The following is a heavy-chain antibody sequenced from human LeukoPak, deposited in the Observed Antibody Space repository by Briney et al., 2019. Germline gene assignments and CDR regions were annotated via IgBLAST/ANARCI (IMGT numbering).Heavy chain of an antibody. Sequence: SVKVSCKASGGTFSSYAISWVRQAPGQGLEWMGRIIPIFGTTNYAQKFQGRVTITRDESTSTAYMELSSLRSEDTAVYYCARNYDILTGYHRGYYMDVWGKGTTVTVSS. V-gene: IGHV1-69*05. CDR2: IIPIFGTT. J-gene: IGHJ6*03. CDR1: GGTFSSYA. D-gene: IGHD3-9*01. CDR3: ARNYDILTGYHRGYYMDV.